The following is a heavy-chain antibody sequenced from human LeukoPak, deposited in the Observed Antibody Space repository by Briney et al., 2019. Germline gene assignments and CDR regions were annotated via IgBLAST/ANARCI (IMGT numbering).Heavy chain of an antibody. CDR3: SRGLDSRKLGY. CDR1: GASLNSDDQY. Sequence: SEALSLTCTVSGASLNSDDQYWNWIRQSPGKGLEWIGSIHPSGRLYNNPSLESRVTISIDTSKNQFSLNLNSVTAADTAVYFCSRGLDSRKLGYWGQGTLVTVSS. CDR2: IHPSGRL. D-gene: IGHD3-22*01. V-gene: IGHV4-31*03. J-gene: IGHJ4*02.